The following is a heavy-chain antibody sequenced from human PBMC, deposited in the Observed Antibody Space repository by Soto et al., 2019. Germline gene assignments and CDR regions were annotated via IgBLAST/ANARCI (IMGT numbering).Heavy chain of an antibody. CDR2: ISAYNGNT. V-gene: IGHV1-18*01. CDR1: GYTFTSYG. CDR3: ARVRVEGGTGKGGYWFDP. D-gene: IGHD1-26*01. J-gene: IGHJ5*02. Sequence: QVQLVQSGAEVKKPGASVKVSCKASGYTFTSYGISWVRQAPGQGLEWMGWISAYNGNTNYAQKLQGRVTRTTDTSPITAYMELRRLRSDDTAVYYGARVRVEGGTGKGGYWFDPWGQGTLVTVSS.